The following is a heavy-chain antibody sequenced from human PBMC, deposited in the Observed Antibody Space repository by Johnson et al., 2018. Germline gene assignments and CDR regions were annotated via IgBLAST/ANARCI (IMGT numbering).Heavy chain of an antibody. Sequence: QVQLVQSGAEVKKPGASVKVSCKASGLTFSAYYMHWVRQAPGQGLEWMGWINSNSGGTNYAQKFQGRVTMTRDTSITTAYMELTRLTSDDTAVYYCAAGRGYEHWGQGTLVTVSS. V-gene: IGHV1-2*02. CDR3: AAGRGYEH. D-gene: IGHD5-12*01. J-gene: IGHJ4*02. CDR2: INSNSGGT. CDR1: GLTFSAYY.